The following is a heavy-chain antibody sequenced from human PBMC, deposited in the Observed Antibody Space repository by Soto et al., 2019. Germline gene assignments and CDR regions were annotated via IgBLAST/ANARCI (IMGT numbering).Heavy chain of an antibody. Sequence: PGGSLRLSCAASGFTFSNYWMSWVRQAPGKGLEWVANIKQDGSEKNYKDSAKGRLTISRDNAKNSLSLRMNSLRAEDTAVYYCARRATTSAGYFDLWGRGTLVTVSS. V-gene: IGHV3-7*01. D-gene: IGHD1-26*01. CDR1: GFTFSNYW. CDR3: ARRATTSAGYFDL. J-gene: IGHJ2*01. CDR2: IKQDGSEK.